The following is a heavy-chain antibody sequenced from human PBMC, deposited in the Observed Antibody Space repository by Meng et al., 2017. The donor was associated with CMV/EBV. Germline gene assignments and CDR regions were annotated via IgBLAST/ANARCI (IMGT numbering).Heavy chain of an antibody. Sequence: GSLRLSCAVYGGSFSGYYWRWIRQPPGKGLEWIGEINHSGSTNYNPSLKSRVTISVDTSKNQFSLKLSSVTAADTAVYYCASSTVVTDLDYWGQGTLVTVSS. CDR1: GGSFSGYY. CDR3: ASSTVVTDLDY. J-gene: IGHJ4*02. D-gene: IGHD4-23*01. CDR2: INHSGST. V-gene: IGHV4-34*01.